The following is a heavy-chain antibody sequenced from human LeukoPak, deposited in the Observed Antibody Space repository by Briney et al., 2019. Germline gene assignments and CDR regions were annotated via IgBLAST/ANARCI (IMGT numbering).Heavy chain of an antibody. D-gene: IGHD2-2*01. CDR2: IIPIFGTA. Sequence: SVKVSCKASGGTFSSYAISWVRQAPGQGLEWMGGIIPIFGTANYAQKFQGRVTITADKSTSTAYMELSSLRSDDTAVYYCARPYCSSTSCYRSRANWFDPWGQGTLVTVSS. CDR1: GGTFSSYA. CDR3: ARPYCSSTSCYRSRANWFDP. V-gene: IGHV1-69*06. J-gene: IGHJ5*02.